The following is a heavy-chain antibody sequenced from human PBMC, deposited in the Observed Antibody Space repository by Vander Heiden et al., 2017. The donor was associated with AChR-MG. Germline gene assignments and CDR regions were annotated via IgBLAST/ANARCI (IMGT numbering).Heavy chain of an antibody. V-gene: IGHV1-69*06. CDR3: ARDPPYCSSTSCYTGNWFDP. J-gene: IGHJ5*02. CDR1: GGTFRRYA. CDR2: IIPIFGTA. Sequence: QVQLVQSWAEVKKRGSSVKGSCQASGGTFRRYANRWARQAPGQGLEWMGGIIPIFGTANYAQKFQGRVTITADKSTSTAYMELSSLRSEDTAVYYCARDPPYCSSTSCYTGNWFDPWGQGTLVTVSS. D-gene: IGHD2-2*02.